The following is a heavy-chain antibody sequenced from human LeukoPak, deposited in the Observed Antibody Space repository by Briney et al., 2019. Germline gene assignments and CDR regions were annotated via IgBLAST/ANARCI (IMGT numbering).Heavy chain of an antibody. CDR3: GRVGGRSVSAKGDAFDI. V-gene: IGHV3-21*01. CDR1: GFTFSSYS. D-gene: IGHD3-10*01. CDR2: ISSGSTYM. J-gene: IGHJ3*02. Sequence: GGSLRLSCAASGFTFSSYSMNWVRQAPGKGLGWVSSISSGSTYMYYADSVKGRFTISRDNARDSMYLQMNSLRAEDTAMYYCGRVGGRSVSAKGDAFDIWGQGTKVTVSS.